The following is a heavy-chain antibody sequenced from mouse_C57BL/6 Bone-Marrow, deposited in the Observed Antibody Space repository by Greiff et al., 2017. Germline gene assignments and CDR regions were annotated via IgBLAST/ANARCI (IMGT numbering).Heavy chain of an antibody. Sequence: EVKLVESEGGLVQPGSSMKLSCTASGFTFSDYYMAWVRQVPEKGLEWVANINYDGSSTYYLDSLKSRFLISRDNAKNILYLQMSSLKSEDTATYYCARGWGTGEYYAMDYWGQGTSVTVSS. CDR3: ARGWGTGEYYAMDY. CDR2: INYDGSST. V-gene: IGHV5-16*01. J-gene: IGHJ4*01. CDR1: GFTFSDYY. D-gene: IGHD1-1*02.